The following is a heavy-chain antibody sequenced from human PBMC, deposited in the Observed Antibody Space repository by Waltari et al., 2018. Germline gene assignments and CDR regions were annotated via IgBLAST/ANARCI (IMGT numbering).Heavy chain of an antibody. Sequence: QVQLVESGGGVVQPGRSLRLSCAASGFTFSSYAMHWVRQAPGKGLEWVAVISYDGSNKYYAYSVKGRFTISRDNSKNTLYLQMNSLRAEDTAVYYCARDRVPTKSYYYYGMDVWGQGTTVTVSS. CDR1: GFTFSSYA. CDR2: ISYDGSNK. J-gene: IGHJ6*02. CDR3: ARDRVPTKSYYYYGMDV. D-gene: IGHD2-8*01. V-gene: IGHV3-30-3*01.